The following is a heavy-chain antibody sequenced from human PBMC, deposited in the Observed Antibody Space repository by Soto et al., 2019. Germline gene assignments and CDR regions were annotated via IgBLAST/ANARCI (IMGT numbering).Heavy chain of an antibody. V-gene: IGHV4-34*01. CDR1: GGSFSGYY. CDR2: INHSGST. CDR3: ARGRVYEYSSSSGPYRLDY. D-gene: IGHD6-6*01. Sequence: KLPETLSLTCAVYGGSFSGYYWSWIRQPPGKGLEWIGEINHSGSTNYNPSLKSRVTISVDTSKNQFSLKLSSVTAADTAVYYCARGRVYEYSSSSGPYRLDYWGQGTLVTVS. J-gene: IGHJ4*02.